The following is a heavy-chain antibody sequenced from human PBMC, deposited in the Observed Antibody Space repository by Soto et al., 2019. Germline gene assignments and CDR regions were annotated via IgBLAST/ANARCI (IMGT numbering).Heavy chain of an antibody. CDR2: FDPEDGET. CDR1: GYTLTELS. V-gene: IGHV1-24*01. J-gene: IGHJ4*02. CDR3: ATIVRPPGLWFGEFLDY. D-gene: IGHD3-10*01. Sequence: ASVKVSCKVSGYTLTELSMHWVRQAPGKGLEWMGGFDPEDGETIYAQKFQGRVTMTEDTSTDTAYMELSSLRSEDTAVYYCATIVRPPGLWFGEFLDYRGQGTPVTVSS.